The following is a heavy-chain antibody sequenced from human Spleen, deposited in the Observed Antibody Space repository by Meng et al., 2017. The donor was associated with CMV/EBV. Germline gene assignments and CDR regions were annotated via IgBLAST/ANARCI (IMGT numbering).Heavy chain of an antibody. V-gene: IGHV3-30*02. CDR1: EFAFSSHG. CDR3: AKVGYTTGDY. D-gene: IGHD5-18*01. Sequence: GESLKISCAASEFAFSSHGMHWVRQAPGKGLEWVAFIRYDGKNEYHIDSVKGRFTISRDNSKNTLSLQMNSLRVEDTAVYYCAKVGYTTGDYWGQGTLVTVSS. CDR2: IRYDGKNE. J-gene: IGHJ4*02.